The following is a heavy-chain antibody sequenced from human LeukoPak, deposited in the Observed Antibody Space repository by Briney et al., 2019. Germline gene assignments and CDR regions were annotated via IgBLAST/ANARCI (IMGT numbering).Heavy chain of an antibody. CDR1: SGSISSSSYY. V-gene: IGHV4-39*07. CDR3: ARDGGKAYCGGDCYPNWFDP. J-gene: IGHJ5*02. CDR2: IYYSGST. D-gene: IGHD2-21*02. Sequence: SETLSLTCTVSSGSISSSSYYWGWIRQPPGKGLEWIGSIYYSGSTYYNPSLKSRVTISVDTSKNQFSLKLSSVTAADTAVYYCARDGGKAYCGGDCYPNWFDPWGQGTLVTVSS.